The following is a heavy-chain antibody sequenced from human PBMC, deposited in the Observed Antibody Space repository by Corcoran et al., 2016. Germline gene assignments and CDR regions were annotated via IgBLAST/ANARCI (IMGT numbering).Heavy chain of an antibody. CDR3: ARDNGRGVAGPY. D-gene: IGHD6-19*01. J-gene: IGHJ4*02. CDR1: GGTFSSYA. V-gene: IGHV1-2*04. CDR2: INTKSGGT. Sequence: QVQLVQSGAEVKKPGSSVKVSCKASGGTFSSYAINWVRPAPGHGLEWMGWINTKSGGTNYAQKFQGWVTMTRDTSISTAYMELSRLRSADTAVYYCARDNGRGVAGPYWGQGTMVTVSS.